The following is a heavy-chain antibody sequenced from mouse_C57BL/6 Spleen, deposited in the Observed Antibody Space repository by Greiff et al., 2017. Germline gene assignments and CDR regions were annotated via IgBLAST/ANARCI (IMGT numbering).Heavy chain of an antibody. CDR2: FYPGSGSI. D-gene: IGHD1-1*02. CDR3: ARHEEGRWAYYFDY. CDR1: GYTFTEYT. J-gene: IGHJ2*01. Sequence: QVQLQQSGAELVKPGASVKLSCKASGYTFTEYTIHWVKQRSGQGLEWIGWFYPGSGSIKYNEKFKDKATLTSDKFSSTVYIELSRLTSEDSAVYVCARHEEGRWAYYFDYWGQGTTLTVSS. V-gene: IGHV1-62-2*01.